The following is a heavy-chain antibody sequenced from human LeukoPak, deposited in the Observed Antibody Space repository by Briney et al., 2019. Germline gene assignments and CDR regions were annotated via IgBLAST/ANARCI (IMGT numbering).Heavy chain of an antibody. D-gene: IGHD3-22*01. J-gene: IGHJ3*02. V-gene: IGHV4-4*07. Sequence: SETLSLTCAVYGGSFSSYYWSWIRRPAGKGLEWIGRIYTSGSTNYNPSLKSRVTMSVDTSKNQFSLKLSSVTAADTAVYYCARDLPPNYYDSSGYYAFDIWGQGTMVTVSS. CDR1: GGSFSSYY. CDR2: IYTSGST. CDR3: ARDLPPNYYDSSGYYAFDI.